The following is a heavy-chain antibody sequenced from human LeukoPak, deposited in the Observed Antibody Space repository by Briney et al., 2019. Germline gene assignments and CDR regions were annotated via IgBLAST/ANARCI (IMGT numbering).Heavy chain of an antibody. V-gene: IGHV3-64*01. J-gene: IGHJ5*02. Sequence: GGSLRLSCAASGFTFSSYAMHWVRQAPGKGLEHVSAISSNGGSTYYANSVKGRFTISRDNSKNTLYLQMGSLRAEDMAVYYCARGRTYYYDSSGLNWFDPWGQGTLVTVSS. D-gene: IGHD3-22*01. CDR3: ARGRTYYYDSSGLNWFDP. CDR1: GFTFSSYA. CDR2: ISSNGGST.